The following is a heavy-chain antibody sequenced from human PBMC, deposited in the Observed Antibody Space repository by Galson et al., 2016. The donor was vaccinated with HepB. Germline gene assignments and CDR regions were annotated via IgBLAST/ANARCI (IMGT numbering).Heavy chain of an antibody. CDR3: ARAVEDAFDI. V-gene: IGHV3-48*02. D-gene: IGHD2-2*01. CDR2: ISTSSWSL. J-gene: IGHJ3*02. Sequence: SLRLSCAASGFTFSSYSMHWVRQAPGKGLEWVSYISTSSWSLYYADSVKGRFTSSRDNAKDSLYLQMNSLRDEDTAVYYCARAVEDAFDIWGQGTMVTVSS. CDR1: GFTFSSYS.